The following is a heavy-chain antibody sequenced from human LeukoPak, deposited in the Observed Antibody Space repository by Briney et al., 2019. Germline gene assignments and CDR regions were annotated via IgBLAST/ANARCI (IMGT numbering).Heavy chain of an antibody. V-gene: IGHV1-2*02. CDR1: GYTYTDYN. J-gene: IGHJ5*02. CDR2: INLNSGDT. Sequence: ASVKVSCEASGYTYTDYNIHRVRQAPGQRLEWMGWINLNSGDTYYAQNFQDRVTMTGDTSISTAYLELSSLRSDDTAVFYCARSYFDVLTNYYMWLAPWGQGTLVTVSS. CDR3: ARSYFDVLTNYYMWLAP. D-gene: IGHD3-9*01.